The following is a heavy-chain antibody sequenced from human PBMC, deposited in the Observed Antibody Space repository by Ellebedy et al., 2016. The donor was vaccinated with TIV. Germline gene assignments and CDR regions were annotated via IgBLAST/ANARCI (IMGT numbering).Heavy chain of an antibody. Sequence: GGSLRLXXKASGYTFTTYAIAWVRQMPGKGLEWMGIIYPADSDTIYSPSFQGQVTISVDKSINTAYLQWNSLKASDTAMYYCASRGYTYGYYLDYWGQGTLVTFSS. J-gene: IGHJ4*02. CDR3: ASRGYTYGYYLDY. CDR1: GYTFTTYA. D-gene: IGHD5-18*01. CDR2: IYPADSDT. V-gene: IGHV5-51*01.